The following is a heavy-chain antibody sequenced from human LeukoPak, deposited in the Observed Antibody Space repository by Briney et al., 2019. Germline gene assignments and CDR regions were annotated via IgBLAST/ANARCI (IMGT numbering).Heavy chain of an antibody. CDR1: GFTFTNFE. CDR3: ARLCTGASPFDY. J-gene: IGHJ4*02. D-gene: IGHD2-8*02. Sequence: PGGSLRLSCAASGFTFTNFEMNWVRQAPGEGLEWVSYISYSGSTTSYADSVKGRFTISRDNAKNSLYLQMNSLRAEDTAVYYCARLCTGASPFDYWGQGTLVTVSS. V-gene: IGHV3-48*03. CDR2: ISYSGSTT.